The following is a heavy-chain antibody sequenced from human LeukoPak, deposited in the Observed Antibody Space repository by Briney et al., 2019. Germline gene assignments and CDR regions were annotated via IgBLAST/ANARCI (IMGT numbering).Heavy chain of an antibody. CDR2: IYYSGST. CDR1: GDSISSSSSY. V-gene: IGHV4-39*07. CDR3: ARDLYYYDSSGYYYFDY. J-gene: IGHJ4*02. D-gene: IGHD3-22*01. Sequence: SETLSLTCSVSGDSISSSSSYWGWIRQPPGKGLEWIGSIYYSGSTYYNTSLKSRVTMSVDTSKNQFSLKLSSVTAADTAVYYCARDLYYYDSSGYYYFDYWGQGTLVTVSS.